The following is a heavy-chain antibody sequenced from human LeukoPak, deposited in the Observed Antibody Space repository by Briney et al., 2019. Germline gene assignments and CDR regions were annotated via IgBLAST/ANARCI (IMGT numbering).Heavy chain of an antibody. CDR1: GGSISSSSYY. J-gene: IGHJ5*02. Sequence: SETLSLTCTVSGGSISSSSYYWSWIRQPPGKGLEWIGYIYYSGSTNYNPSLKSRVTISVDTSKNQFSLKLSSVTAADTAVYYCARAGAVARRWFDPWGQGTLVTVSS. D-gene: IGHD6-19*01. V-gene: IGHV4-61*01. CDR3: ARAGAVARRWFDP. CDR2: IYYSGST.